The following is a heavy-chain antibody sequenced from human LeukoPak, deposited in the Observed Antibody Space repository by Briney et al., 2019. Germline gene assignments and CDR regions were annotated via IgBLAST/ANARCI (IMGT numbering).Heavy chain of an antibody. V-gene: IGHV4-59*01. D-gene: IGHD3-22*01. Sequence: SETLSLTCTVSGGSIRSSYWSWIRQPPGKRLEWIGYIHYTGNTNYNPSLKSRVTISVDTSKNQFSLNLNSVTAVDTAVYYCARGYYDTSGYSNTFDIWGQGTMVTVSS. CDR2: IHYTGNT. CDR1: GGSIRSSY. J-gene: IGHJ3*02. CDR3: ARGYYDTSGYSNTFDI.